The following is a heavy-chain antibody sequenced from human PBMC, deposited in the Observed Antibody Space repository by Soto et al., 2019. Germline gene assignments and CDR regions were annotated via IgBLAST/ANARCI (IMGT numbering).Heavy chain of an antibody. CDR3: ARNTKSAAGADYYGLDV. V-gene: IGHV3-11*01. CDR1: GFTLGDRY. D-gene: IGHD4-17*01. CDR2: ISSSGFTI. Sequence: QGQLVESGGDLVRPGGSLRLSCATSGFTLGDRYMSWIRQAPGKGLEWVSYISSSGFTIYYADSVKGRFTISRDNANDSLYLQMNSLRAEDTAVYYCARNTKSAAGADYYGLDVWGHGTTVIVSS. J-gene: IGHJ6*02.